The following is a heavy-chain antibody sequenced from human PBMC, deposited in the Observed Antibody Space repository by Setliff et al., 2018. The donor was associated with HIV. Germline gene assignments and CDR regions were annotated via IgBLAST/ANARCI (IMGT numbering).Heavy chain of an antibody. Sequence: PSETLSLTCTVSGVSISSYYWSWIRQPPGKGLEWIGYIYYSGSTNYNPSLKSRGTISVDTSKNQFSLKLTSVTAADTAVYYCAREIYGGNSRPFDYWGQGTLVTVSS. CDR1: GVSISSYY. D-gene: IGHD4-17*01. CDR2: IYYSGST. J-gene: IGHJ4*02. V-gene: IGHV4-59*01. CDR3: AREIYGGNSRPFDY.